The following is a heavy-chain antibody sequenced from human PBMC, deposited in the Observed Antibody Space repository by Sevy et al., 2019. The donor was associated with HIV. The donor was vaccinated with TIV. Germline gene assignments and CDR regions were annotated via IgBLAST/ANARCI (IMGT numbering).Heavy chain of an antibody. D-gene: IGHD4-17*01. Sequence: GGSLRLSCAASGFTFSSYAMHWVRRAPGKGLEWVAVISYDGSNKYYADSVKGRFTISRDNSKNTLYLQMNSLRAEDTAVYYCARDQHDYGGNLRTGWFDPWGQGTLVTVSS. V-gene: IGHV3-30-3*01. J-gene: IGHJ5*02. CDR2: ISYDGSNK. CDR3: ARDQHDYGGNLRTGWFDP. CDR1: GFTFSSYA.